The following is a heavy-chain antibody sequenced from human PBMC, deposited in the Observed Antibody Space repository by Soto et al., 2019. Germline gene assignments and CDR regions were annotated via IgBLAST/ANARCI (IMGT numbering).Heavy chain of an antibody. V-gene: IGHV3-7*04. D-gene: IGHD2-21*01. Sequence: GGSLRLSCVASGFTFSSYWMSWVRQAPGKGLEWVANIKEDGSEKYYVDSVKGRFTISRDNAKNSLYLQMNSLRADDTAVYYCAKDLVAGSADYWGQGTLVTVSS. CDR3: AKDLVAGSADY. CDR2: IKEDGSEK. CDR1: GFTFSSYW. J-gene: IGHJ4*02.